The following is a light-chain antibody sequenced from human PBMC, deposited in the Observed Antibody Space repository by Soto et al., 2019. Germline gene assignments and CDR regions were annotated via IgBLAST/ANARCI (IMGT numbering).Light chain of an antibody. CDR3: QQYKSWRT. CDR1: QSITGSY. V-gene: IGKV3-20*01. J-gene: IGKJ1*01. Sequence: ENVLTQSPGTLSLSPGERATVSCRASQSITGSYLAWYQQTPGQAPRLLIYGASSRATGVPDRFSGSGSGTDFTLTISRLEPEDFGVYYCQQYKSWRTFGQGTKVDIK. CDR2: GAS.